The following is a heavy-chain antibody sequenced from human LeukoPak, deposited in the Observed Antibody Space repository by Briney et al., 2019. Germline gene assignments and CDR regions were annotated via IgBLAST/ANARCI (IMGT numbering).Heavy chain of an antibody. V-gene: IGHV3-7*01. D-gene: IGHD1-26*01. J-gene: IGHJ4*02. CDR3: ARDVVGSLDY. CDR2: IKGDESAR. Sequence: GRSLRLSCAASGVTFSSYWMAWVRQAPGKGREWVANIKGDESARHQADSVKGRFTISRDNTRNSLYLQMTNLRGDDTAVYYCARDVVGSLDYWGQGTLVTVSS. CDR1: GVTFSSYW.